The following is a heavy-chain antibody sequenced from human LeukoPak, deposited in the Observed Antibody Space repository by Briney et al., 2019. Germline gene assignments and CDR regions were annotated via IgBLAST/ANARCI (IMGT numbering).Heavy chain of an antibody. J-gene: IGHJ4*02. D-gene: IGHD4-23*01. V-gene: IGHV4-59*01. CDR1: GGSISSYY. Sequence: SETLSLTCAVSGGSISSYYWSWIRQPPGKGLEWIGCIYYSGSTNYNPCLKSRVTISVDTSKNQLSLRLSSVTAADTAVYYCARAYGGNSDYWGQGTLVTVSS. CDR3: ARAYGGNSDY. CDR2: IYYSGST.